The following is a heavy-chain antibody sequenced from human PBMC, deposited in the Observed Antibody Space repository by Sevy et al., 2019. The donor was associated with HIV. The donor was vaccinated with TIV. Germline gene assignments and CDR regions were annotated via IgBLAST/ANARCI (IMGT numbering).Heavy chain of an antibody. Sequence: GGSLRLSCVGSGFTFSAHGMHWVRRAPGKGLEWVAVISYDGDYKYYADSVKGRFTISRDRSKNTLYLQMNSLRTEDTAMYYCAKDQSASVYPGEYYYGMDVWGQGTTVTVSS. J-gene: IGHJ6*02. CDR2: ISYDGDYK. CDR1: GFTFSAHG. CDR3: AKDQSASVYPGEYYYGMDV. D-gene: IGHD3-10*01. V-gene: IGHV3-30*18.